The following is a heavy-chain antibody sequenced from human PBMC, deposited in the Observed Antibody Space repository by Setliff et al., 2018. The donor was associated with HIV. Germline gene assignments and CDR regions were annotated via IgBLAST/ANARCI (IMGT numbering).Heavy chain of an antibody. V-gene: IGHV3-23*01. CDR3: AKPQRDASYFDY. CDR2: ISGNGVST. Sequence: HPGGSLRLSCTASGFDFGFMAMSWFRQAPGHGLEWVSLISGNGVSTYYGDSVKGRFTISRDNSKNTVHLQMNSLRAEDTAIYYCAKPQRDASYFDYWGQGTLVTVSS. D-gene: IGHD1-1*01. J-gene: IGHJ4*02. CDR1: GFDFGFMA.